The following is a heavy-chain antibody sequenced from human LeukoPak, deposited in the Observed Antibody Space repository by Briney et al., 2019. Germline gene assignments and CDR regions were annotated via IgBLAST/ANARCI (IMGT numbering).Heavy chain of an antibody. J-gene: IGHJ4*02. V-gene: IGHV3-23*01. D-gene: IGHD1-14*01. Sequence: GGSLRLSCAASGFTFSTFAMIWVRQPPGKGLEWVSSIFPSGGEIHYADSVRGRFTISRDNSKNTLYLQMNILRTEDTAVYYCARVDREKGFDYWGQGTLVTVSS. CDR3: ARVDREKGFDY. CDR1: GFTFSTFA. CDR2: IFPSGGEI.